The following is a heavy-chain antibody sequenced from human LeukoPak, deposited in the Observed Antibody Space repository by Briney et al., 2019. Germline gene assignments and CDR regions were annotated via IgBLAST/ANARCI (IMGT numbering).Heavy chain of an antibody. J-gene: IGHJ5*02. CDR3: ARARAVMVYATWVHWFDP. D-gene: IGHD2-8*01. CDR1: GGTFSSYA. Sequence: SVKVSCKASGGTFSSYAITWVRQAPGQGLEWMGRIIPIFGTANYAQKFQGRVTITTDESTRTAYMELSSLRSEDTAVYYCARARAVMVYATWVHWFDPWGQGTLVTVSS. CDR2: IIPIFGTA. V-gene: IGHV1-69*05.